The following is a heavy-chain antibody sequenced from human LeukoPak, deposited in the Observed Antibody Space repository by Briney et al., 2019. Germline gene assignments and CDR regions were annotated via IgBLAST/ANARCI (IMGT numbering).Heavy chain of an antibody. CDR1: GYTFTRYA. Sequence: ASVTVSCTASGYTFTRYAMNWLRQAPGQGLEWMGWINPNTGNPTYAQAFTGRFVFSLDTSVSTAYLQISSLNTEDTAVYYCAIDQPVAGVSNFDSWGQGTLVTVSS. J-gene: IGHJ4*02. CDR3: AIDQPVAGVSNFDS. CDR2: INPNTGNP. V-gene: IGHV7-4-1*02. D-gene: IGHD6-19*01.